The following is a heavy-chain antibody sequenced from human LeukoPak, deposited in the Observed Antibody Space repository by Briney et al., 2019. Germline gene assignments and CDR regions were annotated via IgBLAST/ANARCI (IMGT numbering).Heavy chain of an antibody. D-gene: IGHD4-23*01. Sequence: GGSLRLSCAASGFTFDDYAMHWVRQAPGKGLEWVSGISWNSGSIGYADSVKGRFTISRDNAKNSLYLQMNSLRAEDMALYYCAKSNYGGNSGYFDYWGQATLVTVSS. CDR2: ISWNSGSI. CDR1: GFTFDDYA. V-gene: IGHV3-9*03. CDR3: AKSNYGGNSGYFDY. J-gene: IGHJ4*02.